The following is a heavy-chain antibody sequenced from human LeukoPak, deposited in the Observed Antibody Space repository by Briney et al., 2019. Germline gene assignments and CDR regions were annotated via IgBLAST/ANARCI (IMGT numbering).Heavy chain of an antibody. CDR2: ISYDGSNK. J-gene: IGHJ4*02. D-gene: IGHD2/OR15-2a*01. V-gene: IGHV3-30*01. CDR1: GFTFSSYA. CDR3: ARDSNRSYFDY. Sequence: PGGSLRLSCAASGFTFSSYAMHWVRQAPGKGLEWVAVISYDGSNKYYADSVKGRFTISRDNSKNTLYLQMNSLRAEDTAVYYCARDSNRSYFDYWGQGTLVTVSS.